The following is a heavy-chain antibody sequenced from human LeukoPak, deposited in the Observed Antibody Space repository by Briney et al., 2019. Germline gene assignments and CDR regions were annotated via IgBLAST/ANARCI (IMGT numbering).Heavy chain of an antibody. CDR2: INWNGNDI. D-gene: IGHD6-19*01. CDR3: TRDNSGWFGHYSES. CDR1: GFTFDDYA. V-gene: IGHV3-9*03. Sequence: GRSLRLSCAASGFTFDDYAMHWVRQAPGKGLQWVSGINWNGNDIGYADSVKGRFTISRDNAKKSLYLQINSLRAEDMATYYCTRDNSGWFGHYSESWGQGTLVTVSS. J-gene: IGHJ4*02.